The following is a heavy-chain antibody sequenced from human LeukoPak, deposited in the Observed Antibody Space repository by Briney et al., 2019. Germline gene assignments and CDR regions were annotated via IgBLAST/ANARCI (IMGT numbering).Heavy chain of an antibody. CDR2: IYTSGST. Sequence: SETLSLTCTVSGGSISSGRSYWSWIRQPAGKGLEWIGRIYTSGSTNYNPSLKSRVTISVDTSKNQFSLKLSSVTAADTAMYYCARQGDVTAIHWGQGTLVTVSS. V-gene: IGHV4-61*02. CDR3: ARQGDVTAIH. J-gene: IGHJ4*02. CDR1: GGSISSGRSY. D-gene: IGHD3-16*02.